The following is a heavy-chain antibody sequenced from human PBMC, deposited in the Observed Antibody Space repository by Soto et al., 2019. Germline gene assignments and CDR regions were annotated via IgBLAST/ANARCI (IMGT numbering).Heavy chain of an antibody. V-gene: IGHV1-8*01. CDR1: GYTFTSYD. CDR2: MNPNSGNT. D-gene: IGHD2-15*01. CDR3: ARFSGGSYNTYYFYYGMDV. J-gene: IGHJ6*02. Sequence: GASVKVSCKASGYTFTSYDINWVRQATGQGLEWMGWMNPNSGNTGYAQKFQGRVTMTTDTSTSTAYMELRSLRSDDTAVYYCARFSGGSYNTYYFYYGMDVWGQGTTVTVSS.